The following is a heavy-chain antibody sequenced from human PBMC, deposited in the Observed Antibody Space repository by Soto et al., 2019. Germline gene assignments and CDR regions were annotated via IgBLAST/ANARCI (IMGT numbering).Heavy chain of an antibody. CDR2: IKPDGGEK. V-gene: IGHV3-7*04. J-gene: IGHJ3*02. CDR1: GFTFSTYW. CDR3: ARGDFYDSSGPFSDAFDI. Sequence: GGPMRLSCTASGFTFSTYWMSWVSQTTGKGLQWVANIKPDGGEKWYVDSVRGRFTISRDNVKNSLYLQMNNVRAEDTAVYYCARGDFYDSSGPFSDAFDIWGQGTMVTVSS. D-gene: IGHD3-22*01.